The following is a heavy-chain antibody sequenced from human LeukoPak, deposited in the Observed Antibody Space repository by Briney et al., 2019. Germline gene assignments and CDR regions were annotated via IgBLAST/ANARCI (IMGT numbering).Heavy chain of an antibody. CDR2: IKSKTDGGTT. Sequence: GGSLRLSCAASGFTFSSYAMHWVRQAPGKGLEWVGRIKSKTDGGTTDYAAPVKGRFTISRDDSKNTLYLQMNSLKTEDTAVYYCTTGQEGYDYVWGSYRPSPWGQGTLVTVSS. CDR3: TTGQEGYDYVWGSYRPSP. CDR1: GFTFSSYA. V-gene: IGHV3-15*01. J-gene: IGHJ5*02. D-gene: IGHD3-16*02.